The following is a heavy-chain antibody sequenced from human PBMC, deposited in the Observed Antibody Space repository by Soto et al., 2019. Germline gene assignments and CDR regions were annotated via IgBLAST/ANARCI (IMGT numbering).Heavy chain of an antibody. V-gene: IGHV3-48*03. J-gene: IGHJ6*02. D-gene: IGHD5-12*01. CDR2: ISSSGSTI. CDR1: GFTFSSYE. Sequence: GGSLRLSCAASGFTFSSYEMNWVRQAPGKGLEWVSYISSSGSTIYYADSVKGRFTISRDNAKNSLYLQMNSLRAEDTAVYYCARDWLRCTYYYGMDVWGQGTTVTVS. CDR3: ARDWLRCTYYYGMDV.